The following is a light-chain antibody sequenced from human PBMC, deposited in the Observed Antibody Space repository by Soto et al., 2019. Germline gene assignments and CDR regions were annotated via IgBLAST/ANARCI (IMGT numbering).Light chain of an antibody. CDR1: QSVSSY. Sequence: IVMTQSPATLSLSPWERATLSCRASQSVSSYLAWYQQKPGQAPRLLIYGASNRATGIPAGFSGSGSGTDFTLTISSLEPEDFAVYYCQQRSNWWTFGQGTKVDIK. CDR2: GAS. J-gene: IGKJ1*01. CDR3: QQRSNWWT. V-gene: IGKV3-11*01.